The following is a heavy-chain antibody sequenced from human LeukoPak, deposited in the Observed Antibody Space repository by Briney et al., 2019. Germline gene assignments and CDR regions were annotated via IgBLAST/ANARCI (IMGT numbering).Heavy chain of an antibody. Sequence: ASVKVSCKTSGYSFTDYYMHWVRQAPGQGLEWMGWINPNSGGTSSAQKFQGRVTMTRDTSITTVYMEVSWLTSDDTALYYCAKEGAIDWINWFDPWGQGTLVTVSS. CDR3: AKEGAIDWINWFDP. CDR1: GYSFTDYY. D-gene: IGHD3-9*01. V-gene: IGHV1-2*02. CDR2: INPNSGGT. J-gene: IGHJ5*02.